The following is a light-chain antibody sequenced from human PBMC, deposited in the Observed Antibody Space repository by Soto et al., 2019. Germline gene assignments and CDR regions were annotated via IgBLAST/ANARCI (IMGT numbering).Light chain of an antibody. J-gene: IGKJ3*01. Sequence: EIGLTQSPGTLSLSPGERATLSCRASQSVSSSYLAWYQQKPGQTPRLLIYGASSRATGIPDRFSGSGSGTDFTLTISSLEPEDFAVYCCQQYGSSPTVDPGTNMDI. CDR2: GAS. V-gene: IGKV3-20*01. CDR3: QQYGSSPT. CDR1: QSVSSSY.